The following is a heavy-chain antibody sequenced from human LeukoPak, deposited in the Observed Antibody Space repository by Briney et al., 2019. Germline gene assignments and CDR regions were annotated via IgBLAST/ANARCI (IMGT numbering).Heavy chain of an antibody. CDR3: AKQLGYCSDGSCYFPG. J-gene: IGHJ4*02. CDR2: ISNNGGYT. V-gene: IGHV3-23*01. CDR1: GFTFSSSA. Sequence: GGSLRLSCAASGFTFSSSAMSWVRQAPGKGLEWVSAISNNGGYTYYADSVRGRFTISRDNSKSTLCLQMNSLRAEDTAVYYCAKQLGYCSDGSCYFPGWGQGTLVTVSS. D-gene: IGHD2-15*01.